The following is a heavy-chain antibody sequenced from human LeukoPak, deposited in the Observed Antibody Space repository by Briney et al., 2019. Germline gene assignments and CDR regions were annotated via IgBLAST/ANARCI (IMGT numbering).Heavy chain of an antibody. Sequence: PGGSLRLSCAASGFTFSSYWMHWVRRAPGKGLVWVSRINSDGSSTSYADSVKGRFTISRDNAKNTLYLQMNSLRAEDTAVYYCARGGGGYDFWSGYTYYYYYGMDVWGQGTTVTVSS. CDR2: INSDGSST. D-gene: IGHD3-3*01. J-gene: IGHJ6*02. CDR3: ARGGGGYDFWSGYTYYYYYGMDV. V-gene: IGHV3-74*01. CDR1: GFTFSSYW.